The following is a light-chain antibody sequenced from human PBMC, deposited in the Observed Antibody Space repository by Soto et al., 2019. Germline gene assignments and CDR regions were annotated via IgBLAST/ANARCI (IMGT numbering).Light chain of an antibody. CDR1: PSLLHSDGRAY. CDR3: MQSIQLPLT. V-gene: IGKV2D-29*01. CDR2: EVS. J-gene: IGKJ4*01. Sequence: DIVMTQIPLSLSVTPGQPASISCTSSPSLLHSDGRAYLYWYLQKAGQTPQLMIYEVSKRFSGVPDRFSGSRSGTDFTLKISRVEAEDVGFYYCMQSIQLPLTCGGGTKVEIK.